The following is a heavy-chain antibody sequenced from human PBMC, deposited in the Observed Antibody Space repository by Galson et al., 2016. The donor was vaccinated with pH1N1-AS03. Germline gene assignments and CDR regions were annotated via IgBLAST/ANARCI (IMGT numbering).Heavy chain of an antibody. V-gene: IGHV3-23*01. CDR1: GFTFDISA. Sequence: SLRLSCAAPGFTFDISAMNWVRQAPGERLEWVASITGGVGYTYYAPSVKGRFTIPRDNSGNTLYLQMNSLRVEDTAVYYCAKGSRGSCSGAVCYDFDNWGQGALVTVSS. J-gene: IGHJ4*02. CDR3: AKGSRGSCSGAVCYDFDN. CDR2: ITGGVGYT. D-gene: IGHD2-2*01.